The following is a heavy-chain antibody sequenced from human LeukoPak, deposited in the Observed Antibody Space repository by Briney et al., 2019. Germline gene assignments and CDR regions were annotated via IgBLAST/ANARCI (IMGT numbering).Heavy chain of an antibody. D-gene: IGHD3-3*01. V-gene: IGHV3-30*02. CDR3: ASSEWLYFDY. Sequence: GGSLRLSCAASGFTFTNYGMHWVRQAPGKGLEWVAFIRYDGSNKYYADSVKGRFTISRDNSKNTLYLQMNSLRAEDTAVYYCASSEWLYFDYWGQGTLVTVSS. CDR1: GFTFTNYG. CDR2: IRYDGSNK. J-gene: IGHJ4*02.